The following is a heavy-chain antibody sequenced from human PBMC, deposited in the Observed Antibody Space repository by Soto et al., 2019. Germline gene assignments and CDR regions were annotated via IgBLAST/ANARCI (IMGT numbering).Heavy chain of an antibody. D-gene: IGHD4-17*01. CDR1: GFTYYY. CDR2: VNPSSGGT. V-gene: IGHV1-2*02. Sequence: ASVKVSCNASGFTYYYIHWVRQAPGQGLEWLGWVNPSSGGTNYAQKFQGRVAMTRDTFISTAYMELSRLQSDDTAVYYCAREGSADYGSYGVDVWGQGTTVTVSS. J-gene: IGHJ6*02. CDR3: AREGSADYGSYGVDV.